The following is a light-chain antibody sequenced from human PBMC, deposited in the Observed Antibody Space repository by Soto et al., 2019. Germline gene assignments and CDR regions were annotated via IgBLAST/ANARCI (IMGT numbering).Light chain of an antibody. CDR2: EVN. V-gene: IGLV2-8*01. CDR1: SSDIGIYDY. J-gene: IGLJ2*01. Sequence: QSVLAQPPSASGSPGQSVTFSCTGTSSDIGIYDYVSWYQQHPGKAPKLIIYEVNKRPSGVPDRFSGSKSGSTASLTVSGLQAEDEADYYCTSYAGSNNVVFGGGTKLTVL. CDR3: TSYAGSNNVV.